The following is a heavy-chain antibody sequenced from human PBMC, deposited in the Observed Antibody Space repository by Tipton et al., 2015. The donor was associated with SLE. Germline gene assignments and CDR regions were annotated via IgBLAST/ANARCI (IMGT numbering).Heavy chain of an antibody. D-gene: IGHD1-1*01. CDR3: ARPLANAPYYFDY. V-gene: IGHV4-39*07. CDR2: IYYSGST. Sequence: LRLSCTVSGGSISSSSYYWGWIRQPPGKGLEWIGSIYYSGSTYYNPSLKSRVTISVDTSKNQFSLKLSPVTAADTAVYYCARPLANAPYYFDYWGQGTLVTVSS. CDR1: GGSISSSSYY. J-gene: IGHJ4*02.